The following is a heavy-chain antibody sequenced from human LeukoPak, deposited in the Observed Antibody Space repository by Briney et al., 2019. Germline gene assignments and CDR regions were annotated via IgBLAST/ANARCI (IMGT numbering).Heavy chain of an antibody. CDR1: GGTFSSYA. V-gene: IGHV1-69*13. Sequence: ASVKVSCKASGGTFSSYAISWVRQAPGQGLEWMGGIIPIFGTANYAQKFQGRVTITADESTSTAYMELSSLRSEDTAVYYCAARRSGGCWVLDYWGQGTLVTVSS. CDR2: IIPIFGTA. D-gene: IGHD2-15*01. CDR3: AARRSGGCWVLDY. J-gene: IGHJ4*02.